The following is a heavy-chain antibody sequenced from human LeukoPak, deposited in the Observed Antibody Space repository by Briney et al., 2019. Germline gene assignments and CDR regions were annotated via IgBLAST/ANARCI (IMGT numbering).Heavy chain of an antibody. D-gene: IGHD3-22*01. V-gene: IGHV4-4*07. CDR2: IYTSGST. CDR3: ARDSYYYDSSGYYRYDY. J-gene: IGHJ4*02. CDR1: GGSTSSYY. Sequence: SETLSLTCTVSGGSTSSYYWSWIRQPAGKGLEWIGRIYTSGSTNYNPSLKSRVTMSVDTSKNQFSLKLSSVTAADTAVYYCARDSYYYDSSGYYRYDYWGQGTLVTVSS.